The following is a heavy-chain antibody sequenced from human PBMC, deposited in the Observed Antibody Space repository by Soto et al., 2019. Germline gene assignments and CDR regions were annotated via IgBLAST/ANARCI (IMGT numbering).Heavy chain of an antibody. D-gene: IGHD3-10*01. J-gene: IGHJ4*02. Sequence: SETLSLTCTVSGGSISSSSYYWGWIRQPPGKGLEWIGSIYYSGSTYYNPSLKSRVTISVDTSKNQFSLKLSSVTAADTAVYYCARVRGWNRNPFDYWGQGTLVTVSS. CDR3: ARVRGWNRNPFDY. CDR2: IYYSGST. V-gene: IGHV4-39*01. CDR1: GGSISSSSYY.